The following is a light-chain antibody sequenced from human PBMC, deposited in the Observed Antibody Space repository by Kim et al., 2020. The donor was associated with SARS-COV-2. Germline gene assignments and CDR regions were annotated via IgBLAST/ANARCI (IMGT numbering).Light chain of an antibody. CDR2: GAS. CDR3: QQYGRSPPYT. Sequence: GDSAPRCCQASPSASSSYCAGYQQNPGKAPRLLIYGASSRATGIPDRFSGSASGTDFTLTISRLEPEDLAVYYCQQYGRSPPYTFGQGTKVDIK. J-gene: IGKJ2*01. CDR1: PSASSSY. V-gene: IGKV3-20*01.